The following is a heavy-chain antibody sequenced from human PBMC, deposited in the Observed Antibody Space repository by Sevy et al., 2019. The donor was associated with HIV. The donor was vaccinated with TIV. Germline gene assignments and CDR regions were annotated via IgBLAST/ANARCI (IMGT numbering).Heavy chain of an antibody. CDR3: ARVSVYYYDSSGYYTTGNAFDI. CDR2: IYSGVTT. V-gene: IGHV3-53*01. Sequence: GGSLRLSCAASGFTVGSNYMSWVRQAPGKGLEWVSIIYSGVTTSYADSVKGRCTISRENSKNTLYLQMNSLRAEDTDVYYCARVSVYYYDSSGYYTTGNAFDIWGQGTMVTVSS. CDR1: GFTVGSNY. D-gene: IGHD3-22*01. J-gene: IGHJ3*02.